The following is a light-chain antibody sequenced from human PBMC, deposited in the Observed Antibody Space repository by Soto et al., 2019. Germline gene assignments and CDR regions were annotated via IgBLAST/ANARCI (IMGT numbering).Light chain of an antibody. Sequence: QSALTKPAYVSGSPGQSITISCTGTSSDVGLYDYVSWYQQHPGKAPQLMIYAVSNRPSGVSNRFSASKSGNTASPFISGLQAEDEADYYCSSYTSDSSYVFGSGTKVTVL. V-gene: IGLV2-14*01. CDR3: SSYTSDSSYV. CDR1: SSDVGLYDY. CDR2: AVS. J-gene: IGLJ1*01.